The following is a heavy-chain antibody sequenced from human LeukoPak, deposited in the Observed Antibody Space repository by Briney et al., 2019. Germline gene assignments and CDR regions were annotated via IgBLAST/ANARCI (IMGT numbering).Heavy chain of an antibody. CDR1: GFTFSSYA. J-gene: IGHJ4*02. CDR2: ISSNGGST. CDR3: ARDYDHYFDY. Sequence: KPGGSLRLSCSASGFTFSSYAMHWVRQAPGKGLEYVSAISSNGGSTYYADSVKGRVTISRDNSKNTLYLQMSSLRAEDTAVYYCARDYDHYFDYWGQGTLVTVPS. D-gene: IGHD3-22*01. V-gene: IGHV3-64D*09.